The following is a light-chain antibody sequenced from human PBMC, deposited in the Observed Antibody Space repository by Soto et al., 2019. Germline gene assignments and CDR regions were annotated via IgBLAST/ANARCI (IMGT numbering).Light chain of an antibody. V-gene: IGKV1-6*01. CDR3: LQDYDSPLT. J-gene: IGKJ1*01. CDR2: AAS. Sequence: AIQMTQSPSSLSASVGDGVTITCRASQGSRNDLGWYQQKPGTAPKLLIYAASSLQSGVPSRFSGSGSGTAFTLTISSLQPEDFATYYCLQDYDSPLTFGQGTKVEIK. CDR1: QGSRND.